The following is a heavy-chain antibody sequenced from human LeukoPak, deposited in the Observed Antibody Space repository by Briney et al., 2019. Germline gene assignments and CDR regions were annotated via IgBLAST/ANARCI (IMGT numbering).Heavy chain of an antibody. J-gene: IGHJ6*03. CDR1: GGSIRTYY. D-gene: IGHD3-22*01. CDR3: ARSKGGYYYYYYYMDV. Sequence: KPSETLSLTCTVSGGSIRTYYWSWVRQPAGKALEWVGRIHTSGSTDYNPSLESRVSMSVDTSKNQFSLKLSSVTAADTAAYYCARSKGGYYYYYYYMDVWGKGTTVTVSS. CDR2: IHTSGST. V-gene: IGHV4-4*07.